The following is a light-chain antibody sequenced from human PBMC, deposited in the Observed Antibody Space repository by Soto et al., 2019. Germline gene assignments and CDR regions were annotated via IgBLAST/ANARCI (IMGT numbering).Light chain of an antibody. Sequence: DIQMTQSPSSLSASVGDRVTMTCRASQTISSYLNWYQPKPGKAPNLLIYAASRLHSGVPSRFSRSSAGTDFPLTISSLHPEDFEIYYCQQTYSTPRTFGQGTKVEIK. CDR1: QTISSY. CDR2: AAS. V-gene: IGKV1-39*01. CDR3: QQTYSTPRT. J-gene: IGKJ1*01.